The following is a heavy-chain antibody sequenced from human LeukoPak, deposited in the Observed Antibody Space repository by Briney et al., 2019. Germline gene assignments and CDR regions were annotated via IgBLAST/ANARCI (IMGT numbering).Heavy chain of an antibody. CDR3: ARDGITIFGVGAYYYYMDV. CDR1: GGSINSSSYY. Sequence: SETLSLTCTVSGGSINSSSYYWGWIRQPPGKGLEWIGHIYYSGSIYNNPSLKSRVTISVDTSKNQFSLKLSSVTAADTAVYYCARDGITIFGVGAYYYYMDVWGKGTTVTVSS. D-gene: IGHD3-3*01. V-gene: IGHV4-39*07. J-gene: IGHJ6*03. CDR2: IYYSGSI.